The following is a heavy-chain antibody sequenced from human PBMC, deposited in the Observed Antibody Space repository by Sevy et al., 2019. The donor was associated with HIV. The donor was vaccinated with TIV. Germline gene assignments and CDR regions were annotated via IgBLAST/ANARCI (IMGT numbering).Heavy chain of an antibody. CDR2: ISGLSNYI. J-gene: IGHJ6*02. Sequence: GGSLRLSCAASGFTFSSYRINWVRQPPGKGLEWVSSISGLSNYIFYSDSVKGRFTISRDNAKNSVYLQMNSLRAEDTAVYFCAKALINWDGLDVWGQGTTVTVSS. CDR3: AKALINWDGLDV. CDR1: GFTFSSYR. V-gene: IGHV3-21*01. D-gene: IGHD7-27*01.